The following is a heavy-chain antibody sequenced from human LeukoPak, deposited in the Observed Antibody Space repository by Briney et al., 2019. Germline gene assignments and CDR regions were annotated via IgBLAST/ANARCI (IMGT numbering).Heavy chain of an antibody. Sequence: SVKVSCKASGGTFSSYAISWVRQAPGQGLEWMGRIIPIFGTANYAQKFQGRVTITTDESTSTAYMELSSLRSEDTAVYYCARESAKYCTNGVCVMDVWGKGTTVTVSS. J-gene: IGHJ6*04. CDR2: IIPIFGTA. D-gene: IGHD2-8*01. CDR3: ARESAKYCTNGVCVMDV. V-gene: IGHV1-69*05. CDR1: GGTFSSYA.